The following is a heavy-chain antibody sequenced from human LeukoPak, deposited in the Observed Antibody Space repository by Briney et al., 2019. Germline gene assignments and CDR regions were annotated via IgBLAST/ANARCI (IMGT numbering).Heavy chain of an antibody. CDR2: INPNSGGT. Sequence: GASVKVSCKASGYIFTGYYMHWVRQAPGQGLEWMGWINPNSGGTKYAQKFQGRVTMTRDTSINTAYMELSSLRSDDTAMYYCAFFEYSSSSSHYWGQGTPVTVSS. D-gene: IGHD6-6*01. CDR1: GYIFTGYY. J-gene: IGHJ4*02. V-gene: IGHV1-2*02. CDR3: AFFEYSSSSSHY.